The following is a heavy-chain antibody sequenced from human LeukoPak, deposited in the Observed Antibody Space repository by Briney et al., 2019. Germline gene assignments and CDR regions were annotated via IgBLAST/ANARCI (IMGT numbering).Heavy chain of an antibody. CDR1: GYTFTSYG. CDR3: ARVKGTYYYGSGSYYNGGDYDY. V-gene: IGHV1-18*01. D-gene: IGHD3-10*01. CDR2: ISAYNGNT. Sequence: ASVKVSCKASGYTFTSYGISWVRQAPGQGLEWMGWISAYNGNTNYAQKLQGRVTMTTDTSTSTAYMELRSLRSDDTAVYYCARVKGTYYYGSGSYYNGGDYDYWGQGTLVNVSS. J-gene: IGHJ4*02.